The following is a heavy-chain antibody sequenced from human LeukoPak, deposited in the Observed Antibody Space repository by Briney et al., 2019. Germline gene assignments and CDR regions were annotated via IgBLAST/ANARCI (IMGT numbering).Heavy chain of an antibody. CDR3: ARGFDY. Sequence: GGSLRLSCAASGFTFSSYWMHWVRHAPGKGLVWVSHINSDGSSTTYADSVKGQFTISRDNAKNTLYLQMNSLRAEDTAVYYCARGFDYWGQGTLVTVSS. CDR2: INSDGSST. CDR1: GFTFSSYW. J-gene: IGHJ4*02. V-gene: IGHV3-74*01.